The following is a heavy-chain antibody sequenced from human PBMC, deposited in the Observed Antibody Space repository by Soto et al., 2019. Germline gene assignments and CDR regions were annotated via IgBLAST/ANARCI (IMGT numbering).Heavy chain of an antibody. CDR3: ARAIEVLLWFGESPNVSDFDY. CDR1: GFTFSSYS. CDR2: ISSSSSTI. Sequence: EVQLVESGGGLVQPGGSLRLSCAASGFTFSSYSMNWVRQAPGKGLEWVSYISSSSSTIYYADSVKGRFTIYRDNAKNSLYLQMNSLRDEDTAVYYCARAIEVLLWFGESPNVSDFDYWGQGTLVTVSS. J-gene: IGHJ4*02. V-gene: IGHV3-48*02. D-gene: IGHD3-10*01.